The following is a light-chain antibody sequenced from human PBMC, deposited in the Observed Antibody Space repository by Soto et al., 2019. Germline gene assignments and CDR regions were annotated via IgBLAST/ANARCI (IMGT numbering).Light chain of an antibody. J-gene: IGLJ2*01. CDR1: SSDVGGYNY. CDR3: SSYTIRSTYVV. Sequence: QSALTQPASVSGSPGQSIAISCTGTSSDVGGYNYVSWYQQHPGKAPKLMIYDVNNRPSGVSNRFSCSKSGNTASLTISGLQAEDEADYHCSSYTIRSTYVVFGGGTKLTVL. CDR2: DVN. V-gene: IGLV2-14*01.